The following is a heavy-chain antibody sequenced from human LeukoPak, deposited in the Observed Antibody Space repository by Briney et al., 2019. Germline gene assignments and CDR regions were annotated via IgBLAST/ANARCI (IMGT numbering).Heavy chain of an antibody. J-gene: IGHJ3*02. V-gene: IGHV3-30*04. D-gene: IGHD6-13*01. Sequence: PGGSLRLSCAASGFTFSSYAMHWVRQAPGKGLEWVAVISYDGSNKYYADSVKGRFTISRDNSKNTLYLQMNSLRAEDTAVYYCARDSSAAGAEDAFDIWGQGTMVTVSS. CDR1: GFTFSSYA. CDR2: ISYDGSNK. CDR3: ARDSSAAGAEDAFDI.